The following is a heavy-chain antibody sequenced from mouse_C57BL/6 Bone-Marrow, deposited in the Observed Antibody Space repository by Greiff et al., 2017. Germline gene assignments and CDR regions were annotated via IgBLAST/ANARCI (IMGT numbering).Heavy chain of an antibody. D-gene: IGHD2-3*01. J-gene: IGHJ3*01. Sequence: VHLVESGAELARPGASVKLSCKASGYTFTSYGISWVKQRTGQGLEWIGEIYPRSGNTYYNEKFKGKATLTADKSSSTAYMELRSLTSEDSAVYFCAREDDGYGFAYWGQGTLVTVSA. CDR3: AREDDGYGFAY. V-gene: IGHV1-81*01. CDR2: IYPRSGNT. CDR1: GYTFTSYG.